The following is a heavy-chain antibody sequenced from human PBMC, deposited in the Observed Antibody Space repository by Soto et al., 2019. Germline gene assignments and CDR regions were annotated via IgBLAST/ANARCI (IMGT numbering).Heavy chain of an antibody. CDR2: IYWDVDK. Sequence: QITLKESGPTLVKPTQTLTLTCTFSGFSLTTSGVGVGWIRQPPGKALECLALIYWDVDKRYSPSLQSRLSITNDTSKNHAVLTMTNMDPVDTATYYCAHIPSYYQYDWFDPWGQGTLVTVSS. D-gene: IGHD3-10*01. V-gene: IGHV2-5*02. CDR1: GFSLTTSGVG. J-gene: IGHJ5*02. CDR3: AHIPSYYQYDWFDP.